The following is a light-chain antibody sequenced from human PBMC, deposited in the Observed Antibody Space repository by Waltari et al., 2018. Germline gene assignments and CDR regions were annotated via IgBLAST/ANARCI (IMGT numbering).Light chain of an antibody. CDR2: TAS. J-gene: IGKJ4*01. CDR3: QQSYSSPLT. Sequence: DIQMTQSPSSLSASLGDRVSITCRASQNIRSYLNWYQQKPVRAPKLLIYTASNLQSGVPSRFRGRGSGTDFTLTISSLQPEDFATYYCQQSYSSPLTFGGGTNVDI. CDR1: QNIRSY. V-gene: IGKV1-39*01.